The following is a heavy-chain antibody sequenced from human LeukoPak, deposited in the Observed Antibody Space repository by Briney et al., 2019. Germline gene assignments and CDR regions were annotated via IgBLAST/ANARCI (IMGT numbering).Heavy chain of an antibody. Sequence: PGGSPRLSCAASGFTFSSYAMHWVRQAPGKGLEWVAVISYDGSNKYYADSVKGRFTISRDNSKNTLYLQMNSLRAGDTAVYYCARDLICSGYCSGGSGAFDIWGQGTMVTVSS. J-gene: IGHJ3*02. CDR3: ARDLICSGYCSGGSGAFDI. CDR1: GFTFSSYA. V-gene: IGHV3-30-3*01. D-gene: IGHD2-15*01. CDR2: ISYDGSNK.